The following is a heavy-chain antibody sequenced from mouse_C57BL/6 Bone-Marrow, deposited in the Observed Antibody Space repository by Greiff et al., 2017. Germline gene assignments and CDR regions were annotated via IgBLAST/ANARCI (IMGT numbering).Heavy chain of an antibody. V-gene: IGHV1-53*01. CDR1: GYTFTSYW. CDR2: INPSNGGT. Sequence: QVQLQQPGTELVKPGASVKLSCKASGYTFTSYWMHWVKQRPGQGLEWIGNINPSNGGTNYNEKFKGKATLTVDKSSSTAYMQLSSLTSGGAAVYYCASSRRGSYCFDYWGQGTTLTVSA. J-gene: IGHJ2*01. CDR3: ASSRRGSYCFDY.